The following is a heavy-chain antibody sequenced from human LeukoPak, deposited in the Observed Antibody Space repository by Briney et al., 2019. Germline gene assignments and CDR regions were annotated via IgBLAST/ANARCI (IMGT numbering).Heavy chain of an antibody. CDR2: INVYNGYT. D-gene: IGHD2-2*01. CDR3: ARVECSSTTCYDDY. J-gene: IGHJ4*02. CDR1: GYTFRSYA. V-gene: IGHV1-18*01. Sequence: GASVKVSCKTSGYTFRSYAISWVRQAPGQGLERMGWINVYNGYTNYARNFQGRVTMTTDTSTSTAYMEVRSLRSDDTAVYYRARVECSSTTCYDDYWGQGTLVIVS.